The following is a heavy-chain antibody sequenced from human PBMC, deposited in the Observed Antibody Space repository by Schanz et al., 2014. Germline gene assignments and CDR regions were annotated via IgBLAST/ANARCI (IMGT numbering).Heavy chain of an antibody. Sequence: QVQLVQSGAEVKKPGASVKVSCKASGYIFTSYSMHWVRQAPGQGLEWMGRINPNTGGTNFAQKFQGRVTMTRDTSITIAYMDLSGLTSDDTAVYYCAREKGHGYSGLSWGQGTLLAVSS. CDR3: AREKGHGYSGLS. D-gene: IGHD5-12*01. J-gene: IGHJ5*02. CDR1: GYIFTSYS. V-gene: IGHV1-2*06. CDR2: INPNTGGT.